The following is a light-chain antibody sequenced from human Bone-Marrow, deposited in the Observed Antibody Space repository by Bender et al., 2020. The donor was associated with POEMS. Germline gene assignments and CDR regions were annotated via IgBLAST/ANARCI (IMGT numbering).Light chain of an antibody. V-gene: IGLV1-44*01. J-gene: IGLJ3*02. CDR3: SRWDSRLNAWL. Sequence: QSVLTQPPSASGTPGQRVTISCSGGSIGRNPIKWYQQLPGTAPRLVIYADDRRPSGVPNRFSASESGSSASLAIGGLQAEDAADYYCSRWDSRLNAWLFGGGTKLTVL. CDR1: SIGRNP. CDR2: ADD.